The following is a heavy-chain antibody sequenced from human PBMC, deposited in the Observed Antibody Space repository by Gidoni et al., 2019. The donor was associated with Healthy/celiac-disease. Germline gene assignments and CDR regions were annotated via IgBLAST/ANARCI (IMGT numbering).Heavy chain of an antibody. J-gene: IGHJ4*02. Sequence: EVQLLESGGGLVQPGGSLRLSCAASGFTFSSYAMSWVRQAPGKGLEWVAAISGSGGSTYYADSVKGRFTISRDNSKNTLYLQMNSLRAEDTAVYYCAKDLRLTVAGSGGSCYSCNGDYWGQGTLVTVSS. CDR1: GFTFSSYA. V-gene: IGHV3-23*01. D-gene: IGHD2-15*01. CDR3: AKDLRLTVAGSGGSCYSCNGDY. CDR2: ISGSGGST.